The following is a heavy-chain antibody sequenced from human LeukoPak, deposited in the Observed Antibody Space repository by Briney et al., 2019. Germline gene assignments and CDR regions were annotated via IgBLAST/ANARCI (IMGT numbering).Heavy chain of an antibody. D-gene: IGHD6-25*01. V-gene: IGHV4-39*01. CDR2: LFYGGGT. CDR1: GVSISTSRDY. Sequence: SETLSLPCIVSGVSISTSRDYWGWIRQAPTKGLEWFGSLFYGGGTNYNPSPNKRPTISVVTSKSHYSLKLTSVAAADAAVYFCARQVATAAADTRCYFDYWGQGTVVTVAS. CDR3: ARQVATAAADTRCYFDY. J-gene: IGHJ4*02.